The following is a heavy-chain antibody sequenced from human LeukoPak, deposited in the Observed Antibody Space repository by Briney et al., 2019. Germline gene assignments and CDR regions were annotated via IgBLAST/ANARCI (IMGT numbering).Heavy chain of an antibody. V-gene: IGHV3-30*18. CDR2: ISYDGSNK. Sequence: GGSLRLSCAASGFTFGSYGMHWVRQAPGKGLEWVAVISYDGSNKYYADSVKGRFTISRDNSKNTLYLQMNSLRAEDTAVYYCAKDLPAAGGGLLGFDYWGQGTLVTVSS. D-gene: IGHD2-2*01. J-gene: IGHJ4*02. CDR1: GFTFGSYG. CDR3: AKDLPAAGGGLLGFDY.